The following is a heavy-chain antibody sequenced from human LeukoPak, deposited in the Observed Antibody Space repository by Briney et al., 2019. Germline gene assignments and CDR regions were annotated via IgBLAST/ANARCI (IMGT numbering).Heavy chain of an antibody. J-gene: IGHJ4*02. D-gene: IGHD5-12*01. CDR3: ARDPPVDIVATISDY. CDR2: ISSSSGTI. V-gene: IGHV3-48*01. CDR1: GFTFSSYS. Sequence: GSLRPSCAASGFTFSSYSMNWVRQAPGKGLEWVSYISSSSGTIYYADSVKGRFTISRDNAKNSLYLQMNSLRAEDTAVYYCARDPPVDIVATISDYWGQGTLVTVSS.